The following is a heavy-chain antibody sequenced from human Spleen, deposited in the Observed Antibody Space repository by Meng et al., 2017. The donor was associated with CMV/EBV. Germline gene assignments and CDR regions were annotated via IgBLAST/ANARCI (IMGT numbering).Heavy chain of an antibody. D-gene: IGHD7-27*01. CDR1: GFTRRGTA. CDR2: IRNKDNSEAT. Sequence: SCEASGFTRRGTAMHGVRQASGKGLEWVGRIRNKDNSEATAYAASVKGRFTISRDDSKNTAYLQMNSLKTEETAVYYCTTTGDSLDWGQGTLVTVSS. J-gene: IGHJ4*02. V-gene: IGHV3-73*01. CDR3: TTTGDSLD.